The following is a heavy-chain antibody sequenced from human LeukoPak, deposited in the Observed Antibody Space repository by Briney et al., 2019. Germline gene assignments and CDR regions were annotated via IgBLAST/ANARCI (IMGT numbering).Heavy chain of an antibody. CDR3: ARGNVLLWFRELFAGDWFDP. CDR1: GYTFTGYY. Sequence: ASVKVSCKASGYTFTGYYMYWVRQAPGQGLEWMGWINPNSGGTNYAQKFQGRVTMTRDTSISTAYMELSRLRSDDTAVYYCARGNVLLWFRELFAGDWFDPWGQGTLVTVSS. CDR2: INPNSGGT. J-gene: IGHJ5*02. D-gene: IGHD3-10*01. V-gene: IGHV1-2*02.